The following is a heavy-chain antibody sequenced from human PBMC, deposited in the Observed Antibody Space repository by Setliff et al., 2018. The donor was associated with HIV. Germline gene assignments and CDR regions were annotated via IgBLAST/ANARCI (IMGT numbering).Heavy chain of an antibody. CDR2: ISTSGRT. D-gene: IGHD3-22*01. J-gene: IGHJ3*02. CDR1: GGSISSGNYY. V-gene: IGHV4-61*09. CDR3: ARSLVPSGYYYGRHAFDI. Sequence: SETLSLTCTVSGGSISSGNYYWSWIRQPAGKGLEWIGHISTSGRTNYNPSLMSRLTISVDTSKNQFSLRVNSVTAADTAVYYCARSLVPSGYYYGRHAFDIWGQGTKVTVSS.